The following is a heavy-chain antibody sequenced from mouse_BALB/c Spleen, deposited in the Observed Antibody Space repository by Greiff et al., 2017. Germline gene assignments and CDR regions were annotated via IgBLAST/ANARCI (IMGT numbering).Heavy chain of an antibody. CDR1: GFNIKDTY. J-gene: IGHJ3*01. CDR2: IDPANGNT. CDR3: ASYGTPFAY. Sequence: EVKLMESGAELVKPGASVKLSCTASGFNIKDTYMHWVKQRPEQGLEWIGRIDPANGNTKYDPKFQGKATITADTSSNTAYLQLSSLTSEDTAVYYCASYGTPFAYWGQGTLVTVSA. D-gene: IGHD2-1*01. V-gene: IGHV14-3*02.